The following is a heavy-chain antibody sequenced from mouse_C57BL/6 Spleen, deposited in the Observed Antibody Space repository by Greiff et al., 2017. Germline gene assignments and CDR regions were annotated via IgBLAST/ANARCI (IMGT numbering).Heavy chain of an antibody. CDR2: ISDGGSYT. J-gene: IGHJ2*01. D-gene: IGHD2-5*01. V-gene: IGHV5-4*03. CDR1: GFTFSSYA. CDR3: ARGPTLVTPLDY. Sequence: EVMLVESGGGLVKPGGSLKLSCAASGFTFSSYAMSWVRQTPEKRLEWVATISDGGSYTYYPDNVKGRFTISRDNAKNNLYLQMSHLKSEDTAMYYCARGPTLVTPLDYWGQGTTLTVSS.